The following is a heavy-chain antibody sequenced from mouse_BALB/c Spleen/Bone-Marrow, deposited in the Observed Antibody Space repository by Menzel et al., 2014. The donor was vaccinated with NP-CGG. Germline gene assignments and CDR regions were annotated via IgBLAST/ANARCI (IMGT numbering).Heavy chain of an antibody. D-gene: IGHD2-1*01. V-gene: IGHV1-4*01. CDR1: GYTFTGYT. CDR3: ARGGNYVWFAY. CDR2: INPSSGYT. J-gene: IGHJ3*01. Sequence: VQLQQSGAELARPGASVKMSCKASGYTFTGYTMHWVKQRPGQGLEWIGYINPSSGYTNYNQKFKDKATLTADKSSSTAYMQLSSLTSEDSAVHYCARGGNYVWFAYWGQGSLVTVSA.